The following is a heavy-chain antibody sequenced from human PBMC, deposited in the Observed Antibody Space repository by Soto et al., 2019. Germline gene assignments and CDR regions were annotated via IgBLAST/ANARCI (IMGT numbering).Heavy chain of an antibody. CDR1: GGSISSYY. Sequence: PSETLSLTCTVSGGSISSYYGSWIRQPPGKGLEWIGYIYYSGSTNYNPSLKNRVTISVDTSKNQYSLKLSSVPAADTAVYYCARDLADYYDSSGYGLDVWGQGTTVTVSS. D-gene: IGHD3-22*01. V-gene: IGHV4-59*01. J-gene: IGHJ6*02. CDR2: IYYSGST. CDR3: ARDLADYYDSSGYGLDV.